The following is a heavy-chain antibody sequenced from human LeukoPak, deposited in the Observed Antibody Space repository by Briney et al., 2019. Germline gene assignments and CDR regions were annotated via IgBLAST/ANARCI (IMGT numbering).Heavy chain of an antibody. CDR2: ISSSSSYI. Sequence: PWGSLRLSCAASGFTFSSYSMNWVRQAPGKGLEWVSSISSSSSYIYYADSVKGRFTISRDNAKNSLYLQMNSLRAEDTAVYYCARVLAAAGTWFFDYWGQGTLVTVSS. CDR3: ARVLAAAGTWFFDY. V-gene: IGHV3-21*01. CDR1: GFTFSSYS. D-gene: IGHD6-13*01. J-gene: IGHJ4*02.